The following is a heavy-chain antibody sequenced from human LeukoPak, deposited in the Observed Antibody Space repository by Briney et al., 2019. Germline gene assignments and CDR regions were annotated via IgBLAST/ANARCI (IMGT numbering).Heavy chain of an antibody. V-gene: IGHV3-7*01. CDR1: GFTFSSYW. CDR3: ARIGRWDSSSWQEYYFDY. CDR2: IKQDGSEK. D-gene: IGHD6-13*01. Sequence: GGSLRLSCAASGFTFSSYWMSWVRQAPGKGLEWVANIKQDGSEKYYVDSVKGRFTISRDNAKNSLYLQMNSLRAEDTAVYYCARIGRWDSSSWQEYYFDYWGQGTLVTVSS. J-gene: IGHJ4*02.